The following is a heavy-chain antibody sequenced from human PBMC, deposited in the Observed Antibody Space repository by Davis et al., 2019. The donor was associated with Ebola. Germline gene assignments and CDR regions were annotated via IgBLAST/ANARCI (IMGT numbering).Heavy chain of an antibody. CDR3: AHSPSSGYPRYFQH. Sequence: SGPTLFKPTQTLTLTCTFSGFSLSTRGVGVGWIRQPPGKALEWLALIYWDDDKRYSPSLKSRLTITKDTSKDQVVLTMNNMDPVDTATYYCAHSPSSGYPRYFQHWGQGTLVTVSS. J-gene: IGHJ1*01. V-gene: IGHV2-5*02. D-gene: IGHD3-22*01. CDR1: GFSLSTRGVG. CDR2: IYWDDDK.